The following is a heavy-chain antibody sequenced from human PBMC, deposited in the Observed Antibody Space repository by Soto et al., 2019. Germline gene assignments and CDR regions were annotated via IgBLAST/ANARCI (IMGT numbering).Heavy chain of an antibody. Sequence: EVQLVESGGGLVQPGGSLRLSCAASGFTFSSYWMHWVRQARGKGRVWVSRINSDGSSTRYADAVKCRFTISRDNANNTLYLQMNSLRSEDTAVYYCARDRRRCSSTSCYGGGHWGQGTLVTVSS. CDR2: INSDGSST. CDR1: GFTFSSYW. J-gene: IGHJ4*02. CDR3: ARDRRRCSSTSCYGGGH. V-gene: IGHV3-74*01. D-gene: IGHD2-2*01.